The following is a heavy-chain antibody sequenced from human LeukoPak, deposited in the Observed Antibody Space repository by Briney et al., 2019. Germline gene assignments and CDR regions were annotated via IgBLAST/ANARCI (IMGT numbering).Heavy chain of an antibody. CDR3: ARAIVGANYYFDY. CDR2: INPNSGGT. J-gene: IGHJ4*02. Sequence: GASVKVSCKASRYTFTGYYMHWVRQAPGQGLEWMGWINPNSGGTSYAQKFQGWVTMTRDTSISTAYMELSRLRSDDTAVYYCARAIVGANYYFDYWGQGTLVTVSS. CDR1: RYTFTGYY. V-gene: IGHV1-2*04. D-gene: IGHD1-26*01.